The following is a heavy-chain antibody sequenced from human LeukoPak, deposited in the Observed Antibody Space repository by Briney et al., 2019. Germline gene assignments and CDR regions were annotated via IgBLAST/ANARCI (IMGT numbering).Heavy chain of an antibody. V-gene: IGHV3-20*01. J-gene: IGHJ4*02. D-gene: IGHD1-7*01. Sequence: PGGSLRLSCAASGFTYDDYGMSWVRQVPGKGLEWVSGIHRNGGRTSYAASVKGRFTISRDNAKNSLYLQMNSLRVEDTGIYHCTRGNSNFDYWGQGTLVTVSS. CDR3: TRGNSNFDY. CDR2: IHRNGGRT. CDR1: GFTYDDYG.